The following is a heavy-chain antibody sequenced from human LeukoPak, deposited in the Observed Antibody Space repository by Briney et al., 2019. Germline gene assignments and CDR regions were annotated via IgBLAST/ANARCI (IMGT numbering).Heavy chain of an antibody. CDR1: GFTFSSHS. J-gene: IGHJ4*02. CDR3: ARSSRGRQQLVPSDY. D-gene: IGHD6-13*01. Sequence: GGSLRLSCAASGFTFSSHSMHWVRQAPGKGLEWVAVISDDGSNKYYADSVKGRFTLSRDNSKNTLYLQMNSLRVEDSAVYYCARSSRGRQQLVPSDYWGQGTLVTVSS. V-gene: IGHV3-30-3*01. CDR2: ISDDGSNK.